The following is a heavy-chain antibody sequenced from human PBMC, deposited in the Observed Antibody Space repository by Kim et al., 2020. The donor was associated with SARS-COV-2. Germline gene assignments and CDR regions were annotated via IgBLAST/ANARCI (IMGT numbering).Heavy chain of an antibody. J-gene: IGHJ6*02. CDR2: IYTSGST. D-gene: IGHD3-22*01. Sequence: SETLSLTCTVSGGSISSYYWSWIRQPAGKGLEWIGRIYTSGSTNYNPSLKSRVTMSVDTSKNQFSLKLSSVPAADTAVYYCAREVEYYYDSSGYYYLHYYYGMDVWGQGTTVSVSS. CDR3: AREVEYYYDSSGYYYLHYYYGMDV. CDR1: GGSISSYY. V-gene: IGHV4-4*07.